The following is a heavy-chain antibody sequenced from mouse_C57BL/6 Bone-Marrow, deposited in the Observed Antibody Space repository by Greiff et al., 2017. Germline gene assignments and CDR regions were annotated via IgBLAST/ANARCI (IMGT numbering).Heavy chain of an antibody. CDR1: GYTFTGYW. CDR2: ILPGSGST. V-gene: IGHV1-9*01. J-gene: IGHJ4*01. Sequence: VQLQQSGAELMKPGASVKLSCKATGYTFTGYWIEWVKQRPGHGLEWIGEILPGSGSTNYNEKFKGKATFTADPSSNTAYMQLSSLTTEDSAIYYCARGYGRSFYYAMDYWGQGTSVTGSS. CDR3: ARGYGRSFYYAMDY. D-gene: IGHD1-1*01.